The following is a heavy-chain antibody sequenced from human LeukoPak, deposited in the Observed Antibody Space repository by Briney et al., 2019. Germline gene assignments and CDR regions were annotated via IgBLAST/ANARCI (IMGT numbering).Heavy chain of an antibody. CDR1: GYTLTELS. Sequence: APVKVSCKVSGYTLTELSMHWVRQAPGKGLEWMGGFDPEDGETIYAQKFQGRVTMTEDTSTDTAYMELSSLRSEDTAVYYCATFSPSGVTTVYYFDYWGQGTLVTVSS. CDR2: FDPEDGET. V-gene: IGHV1-24*01. D-gene: IGHD4-17*01. J-gene: IGHJ4*02. CDR3: ATFSPSGVTTVYYFDY.